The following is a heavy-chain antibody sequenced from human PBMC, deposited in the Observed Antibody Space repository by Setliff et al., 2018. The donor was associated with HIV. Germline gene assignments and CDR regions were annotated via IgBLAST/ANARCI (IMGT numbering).Heavy chain of an antibody. CDR1: GGTFSSYA. D-gene: IGHD1-1*01. CDR2: IIPIFGTA. Sequence: GASVKVSCKASGGTFSSYAISWVRQAPGQGLEWMGGIIPIFGTANYAQKFQGRVTITADESTSTAYMELSSLSSVTAADTAVYYCARWGETTGIKAFDLWGQGTMVTVSS. V-gene: IGHV1-69*13. CDR3: ARWGETTGIKAFDL. J-gene: IGHJ3*01.